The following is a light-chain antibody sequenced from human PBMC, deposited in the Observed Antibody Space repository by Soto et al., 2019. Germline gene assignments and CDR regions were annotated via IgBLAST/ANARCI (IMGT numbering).Light chain of an antibody. J-gene: IGKJ2*03. Sequence: DIVMTQSPDSLAVSLGERATINCKSSQSVLYSSNNKNYLAWYQQKPGQPPKLRISWASTRESGVPDRFTGSGSGTDFALTISSLQAEDVAVYYCQQYYSSLPHSFGQGTKLEIK. CDR2: WAS. V-gene: IGKV4-1*01. CDR3: QQYYSSLPHS. CDR1: QSVLYSSNNKNY.